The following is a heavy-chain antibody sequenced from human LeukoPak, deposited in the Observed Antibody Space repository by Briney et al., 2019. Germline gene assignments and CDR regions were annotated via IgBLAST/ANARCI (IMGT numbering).Heavy chain of an antibody. CDR1: GFTFSSYW. CDR3: ARVGGRYSPLGY. CDR2: IKQDGSEK. J-gene: IGHJ4*02. Sequence: GGSLRLSCAASGFTFSSYWMSWVRQAPGKGLEWVANIKQDGSEKYYVDSVKGRFTTSRDNAKNSLYLQMISLRAEDTAVYYCARVGGRYSPLGYWGQGTLVTVSS. D-gene: IGHD3-16*02. V-gene: IGHV3-7*01.